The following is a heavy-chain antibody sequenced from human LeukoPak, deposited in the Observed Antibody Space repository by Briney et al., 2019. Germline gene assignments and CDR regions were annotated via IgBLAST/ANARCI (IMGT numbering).Heavy chain of an antibody. V-gene: IGHV1-69*05. CDR3: ARVGRVLWFGELSSVHYYYMDV. Sequence: NYAQKFQGRVTITTDESTSTAYMELSSLRSEDTAVYYCARVGRVLWFGELSSVHYYYMDVWGKGTTVTVSS. J-gene: IGHJ6*03. D-gene: IGHD3-10*01.